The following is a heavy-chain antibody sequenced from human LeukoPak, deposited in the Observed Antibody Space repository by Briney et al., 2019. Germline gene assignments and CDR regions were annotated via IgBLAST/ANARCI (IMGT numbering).Heavy chain of an antibody. Sequence: SETLSLTCTVSGGSINNYYWSWIRQSPGKGLELFGYIHYSGSTYYNPSLKSRVTISVDMSKNQFSLKLSSVTAADTAVYYCARDEVYYYGSGSPPDWGQGTLVTVSS. CDR2: IHYSGST. CDR3: ARDEVYYYGSGSPPD. V-gene: IGHV4-59*12. CDR1: GGSINNYY. D-gene: IGHD3-10*01. J-gene: IGHJ4*02.